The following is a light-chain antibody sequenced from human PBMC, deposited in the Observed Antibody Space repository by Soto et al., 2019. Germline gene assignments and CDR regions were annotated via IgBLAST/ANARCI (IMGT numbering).Light chain of an antibody. J-gene: IGKJ1*01. CDR3: QVRDVWPS. CDR1: QSVSTS. Sequence: IVLTQSPVTLALSPGERAVLSCRASQSVSTSLAWYQHKPGQAPRLFIYDASKRAPGVPARFSGSGSGTDFTLTISSLEPEDFAVCYCQVRDVWPSFGQGTKVEIK. V-gene: IGKV3-11*01. CDR2: DAS.